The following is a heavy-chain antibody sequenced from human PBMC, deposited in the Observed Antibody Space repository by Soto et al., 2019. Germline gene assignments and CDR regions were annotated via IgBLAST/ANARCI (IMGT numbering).Heavy chain of an antibody. Sequence: VQLVESGGGLVKPGGSLRLSCAASGFTFSSYSLNWVRQAPGKGLEWVSGISSSGSYRYYADSVEGRFTISRDNAKDSLYLQMNSLRAEDTAIYYCARDRGRDDSFFQHWGQGTLVTVSS. J-gene: IGHJ1*01. CDR3: ARDRGRDDSFFQH. V-gene: IGHV3-21*01. D-gene: IGHD3-9*01. CDR1: GFTFSSYS. CDR2: ISSSGSYR.